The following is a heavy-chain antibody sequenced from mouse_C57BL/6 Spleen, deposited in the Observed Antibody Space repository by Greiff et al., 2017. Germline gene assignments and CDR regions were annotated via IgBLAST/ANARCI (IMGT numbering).Heavy chain of an antibody. CDR1: GYTFTSYW. CDR2: INPSSGYT. Sequence: VQLVESGAELAKPGASVKLSCKASGYTFTSYWMHWVKQRPGQGLEWIGYINPSSGYTKYNQKFKDKATLTADKSSSTAYMQLSSLTYEDSAVYYCARSKYSNSYAMDYWGQGTSVTVSS. J-gene: IGHJ4*01. V-gene: IGHV1-7*01. D-gene: IGHD2-5*01. CDR3: ARSKYSNSYAMDY.